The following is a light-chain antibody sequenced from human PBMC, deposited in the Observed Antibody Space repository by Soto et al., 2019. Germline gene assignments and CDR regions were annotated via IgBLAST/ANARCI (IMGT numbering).Light chain of an antibody. J-gene: IGKJ4*01. CDR2: GVS. Sequence: EIVMTQSPATLSMSPGEGATLSCRASQSVSRNLAWYQQKPGQAPRLLIFGVSTRATGIPVRFSGSGSGTEFTLTISSLQSEDVAVYYCQQYLEWPLTFGGGTKVEI. V-gene: IGKV3-15*01. CDR3: QQYLEWPLT. CDR1: QSVSRN.